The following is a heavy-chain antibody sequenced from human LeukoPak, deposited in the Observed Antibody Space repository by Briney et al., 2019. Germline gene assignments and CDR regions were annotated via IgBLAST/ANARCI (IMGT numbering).Heavy chain of an antibody. CDR3: ARGRYDFYSGQSPFDP. J-gene: IGHJ5*02. CDR1: GGSVSGYY. V-gene: IGHV4-34*01. Sequence: PSETLSLTCAVYGGSVSGYYWSWIRQPPGKGLEWIGEINHSESTNYNLSLQSRVTMSVDTSKNQFSLKLTSVTAADTAVYYCARGRYDFYSGQSPFDPWGQGTLVTVSS. CDR2: INHSEST. D-gene: IGHD3/OR15-3a*01.